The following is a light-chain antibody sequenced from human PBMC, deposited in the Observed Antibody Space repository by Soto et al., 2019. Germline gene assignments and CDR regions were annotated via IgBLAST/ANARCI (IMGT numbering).Light chain of an antibody. CDR1: NIGGKS. Sequence: SCELTQPPSLSVAPGQTARITCGGNNIGGKSLHWYQQKPGQAPVLVVYDDGDRPSGIPERFSGSNSGNTATLTISRVEAGDEADYYCQVWDNNYDNYVYGTGTKVNVL. CDR3: QVWDNNYDNYV. J-gene: IGLJ1*01. CDR2: DDG. V-gene: IGLV3-21*02.